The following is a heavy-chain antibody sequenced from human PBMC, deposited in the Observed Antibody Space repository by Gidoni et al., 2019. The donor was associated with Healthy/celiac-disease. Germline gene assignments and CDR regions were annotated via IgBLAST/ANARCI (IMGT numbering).Heavy chain of an antibody. V-gene: IGHV1-69*01. CDR2: IIPIFGTA. CDR1: GGTFSSYA. D-gene: IGHD3-3*01. J-gene: IGHJ6*03. CDR3: ARDFWSGQGYYYYYYYMDV. Sequence: QVQLVQSGAEVKKPGSSVKVSCKASGGTFSSYAISWVRQAPGQGLEWMGGIIPIFGTANYAQKFQGRVTITADESTSTAYMELSSLRSEDTAVYYCARDFWSGQGYYYYYYYMDVWGKGTTVTVSS.